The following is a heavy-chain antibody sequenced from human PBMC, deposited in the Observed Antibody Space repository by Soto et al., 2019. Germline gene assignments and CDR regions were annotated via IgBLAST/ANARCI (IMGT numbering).Heavy chain of an antibody. D-gene: IGHD6-13*01. J-gene: IGHJ4*02. CDR3: ARDSGIAAESGYFDY. CDR1: GGTFSSYA. Sequence: QVQLVQSGAEVKKPGSSVKVSCKASGGTFSSYAISWVRQAPGQGLEWMGGIIPIFGTANYAQKFQGRVTSTADKSKSTAYMELRSLRSEDTAGYYCARDSGIAAESGYFDYWGQGTLVTVSS. CDR2: IIPIFGTA. V-gene: IGHV1-69*06.